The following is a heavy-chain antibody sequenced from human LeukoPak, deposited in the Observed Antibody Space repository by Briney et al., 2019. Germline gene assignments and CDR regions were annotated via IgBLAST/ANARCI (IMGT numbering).Heavy chain of an antibody. Sequence: SETLSLTCTVSGGSISSSSYYWGWIRQPPGKGLEWIGSIYYSGSTYYNPSLKSRVTISVDTSKNQFSLKLSSVTAADTAVYYCARGRGPPRHQVVVIGHHVKRWYFDLWGRGTLVTVSS. J-gene: IGHJ2*01. D-gene: IGHD3-22*01. CDR2: IYYSGST. V-gene: IGHV4-39*07. CDR1: GGSISSSSYY. CDR3: ARGRGPPRHQVVVIGHHVKRWYFDL.